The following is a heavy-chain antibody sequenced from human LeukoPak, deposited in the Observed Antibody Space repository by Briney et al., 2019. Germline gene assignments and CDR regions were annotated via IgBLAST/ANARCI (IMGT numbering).Heavy chain of an antibody. CDR1: GGSISSGDYY. J-gene: IGHJ5*02. D-gene: IGHD2-2*01. CDR3: ARGYCSSTSCYSGWFDP. V-gene: IGHV4-30-4*08. Sequence: KTSETLSLTCTVSGGSISSGDYYWSWIRQPPGKGLEWIGYIYYSGSTYYNPSLKSRVTISVDTSKNQFSLKLSSVTAADTAVYYCARGYCSSTSCYSGWFDPWGQGTLVTVSS. CDR2: IYYSGST.